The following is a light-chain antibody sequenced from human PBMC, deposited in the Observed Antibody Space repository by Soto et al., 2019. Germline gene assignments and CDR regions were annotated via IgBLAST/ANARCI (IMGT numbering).Light chain of an antibody. CDR1: QSLLQSNGYNY. J-gene: IGKJ1*01. Sequence: DIVMTQSPLSLPVTPGEPASISCRSSQSLLQSNGYNYLDWYLQKPGQSPQLLIYLGSNRASGVPDRISGSGSGTDFTLKISRVEAEDVGVYYCMQALQTPRTFGQGTRWIS. CDR3: MQALQTPRT. CDR2: LGS. V-gene: IGKV2-28*01.